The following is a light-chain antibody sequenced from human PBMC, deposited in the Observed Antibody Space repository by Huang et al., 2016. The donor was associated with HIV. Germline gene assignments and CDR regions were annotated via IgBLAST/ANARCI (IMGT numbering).Light chain of an antibody. CDR3: QQYTSWPYT. CDR1: QSVSSN. V-gene: IGKV3-15*01. J-gene: IGKJ2*01. Sequence: EKVMTQSPATLSVSPGERATLSCRASQSVSSNLAWYQQKPGQAPSLLIYGASTRATGIPARFSGRGSGTEFTLTISSLQSEDFAVYYCQQYTSWPYTFGQGTKLEIK. CDR2: GAS.